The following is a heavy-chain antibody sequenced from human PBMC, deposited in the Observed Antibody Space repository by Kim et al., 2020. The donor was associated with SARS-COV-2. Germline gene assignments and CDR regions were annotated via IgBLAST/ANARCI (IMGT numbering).Heavy chain of an antibody. CDR3: ARDPGGGLGVPTDAFDI. Sequence: GGSLRLSCAASGFTFSSYAMHWVRQAPGKGLEWVAVISYDGSNKYYADSVKGRFTISRDNSKNTLYLQMNSLRAEDTAVYYCARDPGGGLGVPTDAFDIWGQGTMVTVAS. D-gene: IGHD3-16*01. J-gene: IGHJ3*02. CDR2: ISYDGSNK. V-gene: IGHV3-30-3*01. CDR1: GFTFSSYA.